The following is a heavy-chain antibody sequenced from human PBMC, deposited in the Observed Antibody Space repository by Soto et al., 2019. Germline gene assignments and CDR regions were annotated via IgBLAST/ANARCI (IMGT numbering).Heavy chain of an antibody. V-gene: IGHV3-74*01. CDR3: AGAPYYYIGMDV. Sequence: EVQLVESGGNVVQPGGSPRLSCAASGFTFSNYWMHWVRQAPGKGLLWVSRINTHGSSTTYADSVKGRFTISTDNAKNTPQLEVNSLRADDTAVYYCAGAPYYYIGMDVWGQGTPVTVSS. CDR1: GFTFSNYW. CDR2: INTHGSST. J-gene: IGHJ6*02.